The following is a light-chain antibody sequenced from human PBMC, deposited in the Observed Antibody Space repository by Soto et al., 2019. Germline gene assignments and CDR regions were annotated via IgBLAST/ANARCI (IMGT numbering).Light chain of an antibody. Sequence: EIVLTQSPGTLSLSPGERATLSCRASQSVSSIYLAWYQQKPGQAPRLLIYGASSRATGIPDRFSGSVSGQHLTLTISRLEPEDCAVYYCQQYGSSRWTVGQGTKLEI. CDR1: QSVSSIY. J-gene: IGKJ1*01. CDR2: GAS. V-gene: IGKV3-20*01. CDR3: QQYGSSRWT.